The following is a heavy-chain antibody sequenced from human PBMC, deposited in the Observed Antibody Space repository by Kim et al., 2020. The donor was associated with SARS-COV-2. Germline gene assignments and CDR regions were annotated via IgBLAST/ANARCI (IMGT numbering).Heavy chain of an antibody. CDR2: IYYSGST. Sequence: SETLSLTCTVSGGSISSGGYYWSWIRQHPGKGLEWIGYIYYSGSTYYNPSLKSRVTISVDTSKNQFSLKLSSVTAADTAVYYCARGVSSGKGGYFDYWGQGTLVTVSS. D-gene: IGHD3-22*01. J-gene: IGHJ4*02. CDR3: ARGVSSGKGGYFDY. CDR1: GGSISSGGYY. V-gene: IGHV4-31*03.